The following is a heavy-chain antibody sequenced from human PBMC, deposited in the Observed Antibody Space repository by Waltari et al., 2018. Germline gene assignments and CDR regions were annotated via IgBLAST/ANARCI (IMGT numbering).Heavy chain of an antibody. D-gene: IGHD3-9*01. J-gene: IGHJ4*02. CDR3: ARGGHFDWLPIDS. CDR2: IHADGSAT. Sequence: EVQLVESGGGLVQPGGSLRLSCAASGFTFGGYWLYWVRQARGKGLVWVSRIHADGSATTYADSVMGRFTISRDNAKNTVFLQMNSLRAEDTAVYYCARGGHFDWLPIDSWGQGTLVTVSS. CDR1: GFTFGGYW. V-gene: IGHV3-74*01.